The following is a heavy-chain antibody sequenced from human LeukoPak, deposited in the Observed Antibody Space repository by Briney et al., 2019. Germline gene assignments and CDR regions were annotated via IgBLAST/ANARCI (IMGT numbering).Heavy chain of an antibody. CDR3: ARSPAGGSTTKSKYNWFDP. V-gene: IGHV1-8*01. J-gene: IGHJ5*02. CDR1: GYTFTSYD. CDR2: MNPNSGNT. Sequence: ASVKVCCKTSGYTFTSYDINWVRQATGQGLEWMGWMNPNSGNTGYAQKFQGRVTMTRNTSISTAYMELSSLRSEDTAVYYCARSPAGGSTTKSKYNWFDPWGQGTLVTVSS. D-gene: IGHD2-15*01.